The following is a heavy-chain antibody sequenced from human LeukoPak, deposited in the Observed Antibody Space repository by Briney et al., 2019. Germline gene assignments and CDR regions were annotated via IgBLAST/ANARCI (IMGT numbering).Heavy chain of an antibody. Sequence: PSETLSLTCTVSGGSISSYYWSWIRQPPGKGLEWIGYIYYSGSTNYNPSLKSRVTISVDTSKNQFSLKLSSVTAADTAVYYCARATYYYDSSAPAVDYWGQGTLVTVSS. D-gene: IGHD3-22*01. V-gene: IGHV4-59*01. CDR3: ARATYYYDSSAPAVDY. J-gene: IGHJ4*02. CDR2: IYYSGST. CDR1: GGSISSYY.